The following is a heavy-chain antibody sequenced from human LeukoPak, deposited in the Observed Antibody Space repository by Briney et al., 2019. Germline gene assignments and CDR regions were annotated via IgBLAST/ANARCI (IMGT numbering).Heavy chain of an antibody. CDR2: IYYSGST. Sequence: KASETLSLTCTVSGGSISSYYWSWIRQPPGKGLEWIGYIYYSGSTNYNSSLKSRVTISVDTSKNQFSLKLNSVTAADTAVYYCARSGSYHINFDYWGQGTLVTVSS. D-gene: IGHD1-26*01. V-gene: IGHV4-59*01. CDR1: GGSISSYY. CDR3: ARSGSYHINFDY. J-gene: IGHJ4*02.